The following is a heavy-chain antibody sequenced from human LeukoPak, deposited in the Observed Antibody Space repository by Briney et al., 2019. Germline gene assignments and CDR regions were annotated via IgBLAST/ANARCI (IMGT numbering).Heavy chain of an antibody. D-gene: IGHD3-10*01. J-gene: IGHJ4*02. CDR1: GFTFSSYD. V-gene: IGHV3-13*01. Sequence: GGSLRLSCAASGFTFSSYDMHWVRQATGKGLEWVSAIGTAGDTYYPSSVKGRFTISRENAKNSLYLQMNSLRAGDTAVYYCAGAGLWFGESQYYFDYWGQGTLVTVSS. CDR2: IGTAGDT. CDR3: AGAGLWFGESQYYFDY.